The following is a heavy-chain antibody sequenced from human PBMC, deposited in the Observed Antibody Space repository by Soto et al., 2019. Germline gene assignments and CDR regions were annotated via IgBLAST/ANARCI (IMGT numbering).Heavy chain of an antibody. CDR1: GGTFSSYA. CDR3: ARDHGAGWSQLGFDY. J-gene: IGHJ4*02. CDR2: IIPIFGTA. V-gene: IGHV1-69*13. D-gene: IGHD3-3*01. Sequence: GASVKVSCKASGGTFSSYAISWVRQEPGQGLEWMGGIIPIFGTANYAQKFQGRVTITADESTSTAYMELSSLRSDDTAVYYCARDHGAGWSQLGFDYWGQGTLVTVSS.